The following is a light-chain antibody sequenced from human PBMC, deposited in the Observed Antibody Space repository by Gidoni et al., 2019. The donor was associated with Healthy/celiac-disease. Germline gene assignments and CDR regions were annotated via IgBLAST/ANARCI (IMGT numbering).Light chain of an antibody. CDR1: QSVLYSSNNKNY. CDR2: WAS. J-gene: IGKJ1*01. Sequence: DIVMTQSPDSMAVSLGERATINCKSSQSVLYSSNNKNYLAWYQQKPGQPPKLLNYWASTRESGVPDRFSGSGSGTDFTLTISSLQAEDVAVYYCQQYYSTHWTFGQGTKVEIK. V-gene: IGKV4-1*01. CDR3: QQYYSTHWT.